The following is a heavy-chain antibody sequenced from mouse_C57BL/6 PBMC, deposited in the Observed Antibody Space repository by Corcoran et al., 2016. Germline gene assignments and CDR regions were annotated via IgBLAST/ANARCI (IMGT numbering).Heavy chain of an antibody. Sequence: QVQLQQSGAELVKPGASVNISCKASGYAFSSYWMTCVKQRPGKGLAWIGQIYPGDGDTNYNGKFKGKATLTADKSSSTAYMQLSSLTSEDSAVYFCARRTAQATFAYWGQGTLVTVSA. CDR2: IYPGDGDT. D-gene: IGHD3-2*02. J-gene: IGHJ3*01. V-gene: IGHV1-80*01. CDR1: GYAFSSYW. CDR3: ARRTAQATFAY.